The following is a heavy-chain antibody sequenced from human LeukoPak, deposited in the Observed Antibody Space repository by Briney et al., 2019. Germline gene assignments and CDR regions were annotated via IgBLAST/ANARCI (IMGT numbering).Heavy chain of an antibody. V-gene: IGHV3-53*01. CDR3: AKRFGEF. D-gene: IGHD3-10*01. Sequence: GGSLRLSCAASGFTFSKAWMSWVRQAPGKGLEWVSVIYTGGTTYYADSVKGRFTISRDNSKNTLYLEMNSLRVEDTAVYYCAKRFGEFWGQGSLVTVSS. CDR2: IYTGGTT. CDR1: GFTFSKAW. J-gene: IGHJ4*02.